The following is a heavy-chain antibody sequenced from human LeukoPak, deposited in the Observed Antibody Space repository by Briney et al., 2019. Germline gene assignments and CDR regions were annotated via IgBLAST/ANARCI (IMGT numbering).Heavy chain of an antibody. CDR3: ARDSWIGKGIDY. CDR2: ISYDGSNK. CDR1: GFTFSSYA. Sequence: GRSLRLSCAASGFTFSSYAMHWVRQAPGKGLEWVAVISYDGSNKYYADSVKGRFTISRGNSKNTLYLQMNSLRAEDTAVYYCARDSWIGKGIDYWGQGTLVTVSS. J-gene: IGHJ4*02. D-gene: IGHD6-13*01. V-gene: IGHV3-30*04.